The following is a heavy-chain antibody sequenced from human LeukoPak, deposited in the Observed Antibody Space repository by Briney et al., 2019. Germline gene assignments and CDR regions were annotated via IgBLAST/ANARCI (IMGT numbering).Heavy chain of an antibody. CDR1: GGSISSSSYY. CDR2: IYYRGST. J-gene: IGHJ4*02. V-gene: IGHV4-39*01. CDR3: ARHYYDSSGPGPTYFDY. Sequence: PSETLSLTYTVSGGSISSSSYYWGWIRQPPGKGLEWIGSIYYRGSTYYNPSLKSRVIISVDTSKNQFSLKLSSVTAADTAVYYCARHYYDSSGPGPTYFDYWGQGTLVTVSS. D-gene: IGHD3-22*01.